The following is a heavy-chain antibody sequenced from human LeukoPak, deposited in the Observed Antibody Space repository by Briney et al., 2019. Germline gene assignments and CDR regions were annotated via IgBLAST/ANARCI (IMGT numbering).Heavy chain of an antibody. J-gene: IGHJ4*02. CDR3: ATEIRRKVLLWFRELFPFDY. CDR2: FDPEDGET. V-gene: IGHV1-24*01. Sequence: ASVKVSCKVSGYTLTELSMHRVRQAPGKGLEWMGGFDPEDGETIYAQKFQGRVTMTEDTSTDTAYMELSSLRSEDTAVYYCATEIRRKVLLWFRELFPFDYWGQGTLVTVSS. D-gene: IGHD3-10*01. CDR1: GYTLTELS.